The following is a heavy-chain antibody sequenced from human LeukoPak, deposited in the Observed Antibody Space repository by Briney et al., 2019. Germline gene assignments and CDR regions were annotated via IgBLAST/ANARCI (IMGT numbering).Heavy chain of an antibody. CDR1: GGTFSSYA. CDR2: IIPIFGTA. Sequence: GASVKVSCKASGGTFSSYAISWVRQAPGQGLEWMGGIIPIFGTANYAQKFQGRVTITTDESTSTAYMELSSLRSEDTAVYYCARDNYAGGNWFDPWGQGTLVTVSS. V-gene: IGHV1-69*05. CDR3: ARDNYAGGNWFDP. D-gene: IGHD1-7*01. J-gene: IGHJ5*02.